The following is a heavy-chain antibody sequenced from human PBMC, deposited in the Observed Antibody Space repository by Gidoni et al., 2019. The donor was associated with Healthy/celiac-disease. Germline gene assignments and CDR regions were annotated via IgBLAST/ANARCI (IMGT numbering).Heavy chain of an antibody. V-gene: IGHV3-23*01. CDR2: IRGSGGST. Sequence: EVKLLESGGGLVQPGGSLGPSCAASGFTFSSYAMSWARQAPGKGLEWVSAIRGSGGSTYYADSVKVRFTSSRDNSKNTLYLQMNSLRAEDTAVYYCAKRERSPLIDYWGQGTLVTVSS. D-gene: IGHD1-1*01. CDR1: GFTFSSYA. CDR3: AKRERSPLIDY. J-gene: IGHJ4*02.